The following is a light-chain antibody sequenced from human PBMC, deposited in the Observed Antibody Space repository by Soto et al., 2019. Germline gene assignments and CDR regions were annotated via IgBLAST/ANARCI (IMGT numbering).Light chain of an antibody. J-gene: IGKJ2*01. Sequence: EIVLTQSPATLSLSPGDRATLSCGASQSVSSRYLAWYQQKPGLAPRLLIYDASTRATGIPDRFSGSGSGTDFTLTISRLEPEDFAMYYCQQYGNFPPNTFGQGTNLEIK. CDR3: QQYGNFPPNT. V-gene: IGKV3D-20*01. CDR1: QSVSSRY. CDR2: DAS.